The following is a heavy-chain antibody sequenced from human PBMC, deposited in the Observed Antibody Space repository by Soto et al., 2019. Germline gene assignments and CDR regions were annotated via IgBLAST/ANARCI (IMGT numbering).Heavy chain of an antibody. CDR3: ARLAPRRFFDY. J-gene: IGHJ4*02. Sequence: SETLSLTCTVSGGSVTSGRYYWSWIRQPPGKGLEWSGYINYSGSTIYNPSLKSRLTISVATSKNQFSLRLTSATAADPAVYYCARLAPRRFFDYWRQGSLVTVSS. CDR1: GGSVTSGRYY. V-gene: IGHV4-61*01. CDR2: INYSGST.